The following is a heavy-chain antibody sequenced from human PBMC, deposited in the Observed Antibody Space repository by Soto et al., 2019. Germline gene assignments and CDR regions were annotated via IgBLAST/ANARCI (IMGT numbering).Heavy chain of an antibody. Sequence: GGSLRLSCAASGFTFSSYGMHWVRQAPGKGLEWVAVISYDGSNKYYADSVKGRLTISRDNSKNTLYLQMNSLRAEDTAVYYCAKHTYSSSIYYYYGMDVWGQGTTVTVSS. V-gene: IGHV3-30*18. CDR3: AKHTYSSSIYYYYGMDV. CDR2: ISYDGSNK. D-gene: IGHD6-13*01. J-gene: IGHJ6*02. CDR1: GFTFSSYG.